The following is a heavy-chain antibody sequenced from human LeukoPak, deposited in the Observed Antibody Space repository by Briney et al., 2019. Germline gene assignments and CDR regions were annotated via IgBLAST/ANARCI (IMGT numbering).Heavy chain of an antibody. J-gene: IGHJ4*02. CDR2: VNSDETTR. CDR3: AKGMGSGWTFDY. D-gene: IGHD6-19*01. V-gene: IGHV3-30*02. Sequence: GGSLRLSCAASGFTFTRYGMHWVRQAPGKGLEWVASVNSDETTRYYADSVKGRFTISRDNSKNTVYLQMNSLRAEDTAVYYCAKGMGSGWTFDYWGQGTLVTVSP. CDR1: GFTFTRYG.